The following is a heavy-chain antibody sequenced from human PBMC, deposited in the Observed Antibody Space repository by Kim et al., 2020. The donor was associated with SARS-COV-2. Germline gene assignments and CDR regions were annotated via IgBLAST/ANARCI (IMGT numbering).Heavy chain of an antibody. CDR2: GSEK. CDR3: ARGRGLDV. V-gene: IGHV3-7*03. J-gene: IGHJ6*02. Sequence: GSEKNYVESVKGRFTISRDNAKNSLFLQMTSLRAEDTAVYYCARGRGLDVWGQGTTVTVSS.